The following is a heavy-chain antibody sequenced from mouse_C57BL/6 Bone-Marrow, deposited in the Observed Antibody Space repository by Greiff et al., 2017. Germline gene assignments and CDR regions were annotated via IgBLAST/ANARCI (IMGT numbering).Heavy chain of an antibody. V-gene: IGHV1-81*01. J-gene: IGHJ3*01. CDR1: GYTFTSYG. CDR3: ALLPFLPWFAY. D-gene: IGHD2-1*01. Sequence: QVQLQQSGAELARPGASVKLSCKASGYTFTSYGISWVKQRTGQGLEWIGEIYPRSGNTYYTEKFKGKATLTADKSSSTAYMELRSLTSEDSAVYFCALLPFLPWFAYWGQGTLVTVSA. CDR2: IYPRSGNT.